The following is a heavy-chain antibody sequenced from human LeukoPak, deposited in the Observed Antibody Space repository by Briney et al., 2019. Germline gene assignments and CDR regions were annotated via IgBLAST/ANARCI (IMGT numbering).Heavy chain of an antibody. CDR2: FDPEDGET. CDR3: ARNYYDSSGDDAFDI. V-gene: IGHV1-24*01. J-gene: IGHJ3*02. D-gene: IGHD3-22*01. Sequence: ASVKVSCKVSGYTLTELSMHWVRQAPGKGLEWMGGFDPEDGETIYAQKFQGRVTMTEDTSTDTAYMELSSLRSEDTAVYYCARNYYDSSGDDAFDIWGQGTMVTVSS. CDR1: GYTLTELS.